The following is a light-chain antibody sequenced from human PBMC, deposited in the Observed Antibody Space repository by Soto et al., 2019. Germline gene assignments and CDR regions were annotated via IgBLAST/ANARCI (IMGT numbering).Light chain of an antibody. CDR1: SSDVGSYNL. Sequence: QSVLTQPASVSGSPGQSITISCTGTSSDVGSYNLVSWYQQHPGKAPKLMIYEVSKRPSGVSNRLSGSKSGNTASLTISGLQAEDEADYYCCSYAGSTTEVFGTGTKLTVL. J-gene: IGLJ1*01. V-gene: IGLV2-23*02. CDR3: CSYAGSTTEV. CDR2: EVS.